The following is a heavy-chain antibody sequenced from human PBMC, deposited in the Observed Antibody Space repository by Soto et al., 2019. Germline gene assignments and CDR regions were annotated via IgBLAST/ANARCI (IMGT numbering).Heavy chain of an antibody. CDR3: ARGLGDTAMVEAFDI. CDR1: GGSISSYY. J-gene: IGHJ3*02. D-gene: IGHD5-18*01. CDR2: IYYSGST. Sequence: SETLSLTCTVSGGSISSYYWSWIRQPPGKGLEWIGYIYYSGSTNYNPSLKSRVTISVDTSKNQFSLKLSSVTAADTAVYYCARGLGDTAMVEAFDIWGLGTMVTVSS. V-gene: IGHV4-59*01.